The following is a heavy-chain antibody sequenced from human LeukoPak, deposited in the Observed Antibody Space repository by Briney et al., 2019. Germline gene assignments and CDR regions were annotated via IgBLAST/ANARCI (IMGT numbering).Heavy chain of an antibody. V-gene: IGHV3-23*01. CDR1: GFTFSTYA. D-gene: IGHD1-1*01. CDR3: ARSTWSTDAFDI. CDR2: ISGSGGST. Sequence: GGSLRLSCAASGFTFSTYAMSWVRQAPGKGLEWVSGISGSGGSTFYADSVKGRFTISRDNAKNSLYLQMDSLRAEDTAVYYCARSTWSTDAFDIWGQGTMVTVSS. J-gene: IGHJ3*02.